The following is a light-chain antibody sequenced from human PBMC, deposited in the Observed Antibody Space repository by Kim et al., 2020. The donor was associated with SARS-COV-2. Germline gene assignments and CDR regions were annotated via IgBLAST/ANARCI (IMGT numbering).Light chain of an antibody. V-gene: IGLV2-14*03. CDR2: DVS. J-gene: IGLJ2*01. Sequence: GQSITISCTGTSSDVGGYNDVSWYQQQPGKAPKLMIYDVSNRPSGVSNRFSGSKSGNTASLTISGLQAEDEADYYCSSYTSSSNVVFGGGTKLTVL. CDR3: SSYTSSSNVV. CDR1: SSDVGGYND.